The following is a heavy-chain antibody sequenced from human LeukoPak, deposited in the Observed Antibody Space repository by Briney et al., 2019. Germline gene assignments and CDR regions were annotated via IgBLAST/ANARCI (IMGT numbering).Heavy chain of an antibody. CDR2: ISSSSSYI. V-gene: IGHV3-21*01. CDR1: GFTFSSYS. CDR3: ARDFHDYFP. J-gene: IGHJ5*02. Sequence: PGGSLRLSCAASGFTFSSYSMKWVRQAPGKGLKWVSSISSSSSYIYYADSVKGRFTISRDNAKNSLYLQMNSLRAEDTAVYYCARDFHDYFPWGQGTLVTVSS. D-gene: IGHD3-16*01.